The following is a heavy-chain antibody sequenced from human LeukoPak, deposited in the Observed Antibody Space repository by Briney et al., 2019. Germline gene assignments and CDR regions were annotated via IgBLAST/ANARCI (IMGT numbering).Heavy chain of an antibody. CDR2: INSDGSST. J-gene: IGHJ4*02. V-gene: IGHV3-74*01. CDR1: GFTFSSYW. D-gene: IGHD6-13*01. CDR3: VRERGSSSSWYTF. Sequence: GGSLRLSCAASGFTFSSYWMHWVRQAPGKGLVWVSRINSDGSSTSYADSVKGRFTISRDNAKNSLYLQMNSLRAEDTAVYYCVRERGSSSSWYTFWGQGTLVTVSS.